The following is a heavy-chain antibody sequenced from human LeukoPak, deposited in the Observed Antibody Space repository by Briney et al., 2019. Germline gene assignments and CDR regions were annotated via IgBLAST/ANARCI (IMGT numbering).Heavy chain of an antibody. CDR2: INHSGST. D-gene: IGHD6-13*01. J-gene: IGHJ6*02. Sequence: SETLSLTCAVYGGSFSGYYWSWIRQPPGKGLEWIGEINHSGSTNYNPSLKSRVTISVDTSKNQFSLKLSSVTAADTAVYYCARVSDDRSSWSESTYYYYYYGMDVWGQGTSVTVSS. CDR3: ARVSDDRSSWSESTYYYYYYGMDV. V-gene: IGHV4-34*01. CDR1: GGSFSGYY.